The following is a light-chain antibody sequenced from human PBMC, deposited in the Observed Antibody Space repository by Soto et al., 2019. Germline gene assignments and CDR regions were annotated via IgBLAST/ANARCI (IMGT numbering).Light chain of an antibody. Sequence: ETVKTQSPATLSASPGERATLSCRASQSVRNSLAWYQQKPGQAPRLLIYAASTRATGIPARFSGSGSGTEFTLTISSLQSEDFAVYYCQHYNNWSPWTFGQGTKVEIK. V-gene: IGKV3-15*01. CDR2: AAS. CDR1: QSVRNS. J-gene: IGKJ1*01. CDR3: QHYNNWSPWT.